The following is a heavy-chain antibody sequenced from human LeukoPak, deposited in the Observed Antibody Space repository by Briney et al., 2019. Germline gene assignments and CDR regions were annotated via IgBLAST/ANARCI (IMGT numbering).Heavy chain of an antibody. CDR1: GGSFSGYY. CDR2: INHSGST. Sequence: PSETLSLTCAVYGGSFSGYYWSWIRQPPGKGLEWIGEINHSGSTNYNPSLKSRVTISVDTSKNQFSLKLSSVTAADTAVYYCARATYYYDSSGYYSTALYHDYWGQGTLATVSS. CDR3: ARATYYYDSSGYYSTALYHDY. D-gene: IGHD3-22*01. J-gene: IGHJ4*02. V-gene: IGHV4-34*01.